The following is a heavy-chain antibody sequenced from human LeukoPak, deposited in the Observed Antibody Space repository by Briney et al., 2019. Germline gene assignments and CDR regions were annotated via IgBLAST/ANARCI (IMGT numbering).Heavy chain of an antibody. V-gene: IGHV1-58*02. CDR1: GFTFTSSA. Sequence: SVKVSCKASGFTFTSSAMQWVRQARGQRLEWIGWIVVGSGNTNYAQKFQGRVTITRDMSTSTAYMELSSLRSEDTAVYYCAAPGPYCSGGSCYDLLDYWGQGTLVTVSS. J-gene: IGHJ4*02. CDR2: IVVGSGNT. D-gene: IGHD2-15*01. CDR3: AAPGPYCSGGSCYDLLDY.